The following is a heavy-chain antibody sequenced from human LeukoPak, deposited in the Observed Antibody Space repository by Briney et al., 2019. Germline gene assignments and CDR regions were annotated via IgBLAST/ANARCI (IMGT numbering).Heavy chain of an antibody. D-gene: IGHD6-13*01. CDR2: ISYDGSNK. V-gene: IGHV3-30*04. Sequence: SCKASGYTFSSYAMHWVRQAPGKGLEWVAVISYDGSNKYYADSVKGRFTISRDNSKNTLYLQMNSLRAEDTAVYYCARTPGIAAAGKMGMPFDYWGQGTLVTVSS. J-gene: IGHJ4*02. CDR3: ARTPGIAAAGKMGMPFDY. CDR1: GYTFSSYA.